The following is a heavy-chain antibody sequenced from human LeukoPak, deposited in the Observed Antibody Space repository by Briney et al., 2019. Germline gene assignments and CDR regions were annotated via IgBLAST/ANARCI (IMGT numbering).Heavy chain of an antibody. Sequence: SETLSLTCTVSGGSISSYYWSWIRQPPGKGLEWIGYIYYSGSTNYNPSLKSRVTISVDTSKNQFSLKLSSVTAADTAVYYCARVVPKDHDAFDIWGQGTMVTVSS. CDR1: GGSISSYY. D-gene: IGHD2-21*01. J-gene: IGHJ3*02. V-gene: IGHV4-59*01. CDR3: ARVVPKDHDAFDI. CDR2: IYYSGST.